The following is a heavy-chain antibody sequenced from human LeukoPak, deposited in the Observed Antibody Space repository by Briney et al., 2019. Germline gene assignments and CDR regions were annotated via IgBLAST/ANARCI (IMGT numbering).Heavy chain of an antibody. CDR1: GFIFSSYT. J-gene: IGHJ4*02. V-gene: IGHV3-30-3*01. CDR3: ARGGFSDYSPFDY. Sequence: GGSLRLSCAASGFIFSSYTMHWVRQAPGKGLDWVAVISYDGVNQYYADSVKGRFTISRDNSMNTLYLQMNSLRAEDTAVYFCARGGFSDYSPFDYWGQGTLVTVSS. CDR2: ISYDGVNQ. D-gene: IGHD3-22*01.